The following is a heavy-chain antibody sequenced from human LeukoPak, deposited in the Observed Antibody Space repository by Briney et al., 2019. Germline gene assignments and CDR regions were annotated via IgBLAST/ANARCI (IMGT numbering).Heavy chain of an antibody. Sequence: ASVKVSSKASGYTFTSYGISWVRQAPGQGLEWMGWISAYNGNTNYAQKLQGRVTMTTDTSTSTAYMELRSLRSDDTAVYYCAFSPSSWDALDYWGQGTLVTVSS. CDR3: AFSPSSWDALDY. J-gene: IGHJ4*02. CDR1: GYTFTSYG. V-gene: IGHV1-18*01. CDR2: ISAYNGNT. D-gene: IGHD6-13*01.